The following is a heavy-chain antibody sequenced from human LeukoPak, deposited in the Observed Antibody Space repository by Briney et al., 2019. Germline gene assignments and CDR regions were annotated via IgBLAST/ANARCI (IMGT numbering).Heavy chain of an antibody. CDR1: GGSISSYY. V-gene: IGHV4-59*01. J-gene: IGHJ3*02. CDR2: IYYSGST. D-gene: IGHD3-10*01. Sequence: SETLSLTCTVSGGSISSYYWSWIRQPPGKGLEWIGYIYYSGSTNYNPSLKSRVTISVDTSKNQFSQKLSSVTAADTAVYYCARANPNYYGSGSYYKEAFDIWGQGTMVTVPS. CDR3: ARANPNYYGSGSYYKEAFDI.